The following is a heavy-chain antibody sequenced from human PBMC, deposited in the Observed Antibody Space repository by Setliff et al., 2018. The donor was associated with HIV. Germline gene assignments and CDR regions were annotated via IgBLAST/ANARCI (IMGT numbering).Heavy chain of an antibody. Sequence: ASVKVSCKASGYTFNNYAMNWVRQAPGQGLELMGWIYTNTGNQTSAQGFTGRFVYSLDTSVRTAYLQISSLNAEDTAVYFCARDVKRPNSKFWGGYTIPFDSWGQGTLVTVSS. J-gene: IGHJ4*02. V-gene: IGHV7-4-1*02. CDR3: ARDVKRPNSKFWGGYTIPFDS. CDR2: IYTNTGNQ. D-gene: IGHD3-3*01. CDR1: GYTFNNYA.